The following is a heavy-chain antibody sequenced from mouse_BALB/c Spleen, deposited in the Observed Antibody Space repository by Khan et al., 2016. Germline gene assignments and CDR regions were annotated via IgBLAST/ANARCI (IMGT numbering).Heavy chain of an antibody. CDR3: ARYRYCTASSRYIDV. V-gene: IGHV9-3-1*01. D-gene: IGHD1-1*01. CDR2: INTYSGES. J-gene: IGHJ1*01. CDR1: GYTFTNYG. Sequence: QIQLVQSGPELKKPGKTVKISCTASGYTFTNYGMNWVKQAPGKGLKWMAWINTYSGESTYADAFKGRFAFSWETPANTPYLQINNLKNEDTATYFCARYRYCTASSRYIDVWGAGTTVTVSS.